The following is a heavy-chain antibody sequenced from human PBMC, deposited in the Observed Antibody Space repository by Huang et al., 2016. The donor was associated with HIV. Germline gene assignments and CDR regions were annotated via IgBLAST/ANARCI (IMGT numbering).Heavy chain of an antibody. J-gene: IGHJ4*02. CDR1: GYTFTTYY. Sequence: QLQLVQSGAEVKKPGASVKVSCKASGYTFTTYYMHWVRQAPGQGLEWMGWINPNSGNTNYAQKFQGRGTMTRDTSINTVYMELTSLKSDDTAVYYCARVTWTYSYFDYWGQGALVTVSS. V-gene: IGHV1-2*02. D-gene: IGHD1-26*01. CDR3: ARVTWTYSYFDY. CDR2: INPNSGNT.